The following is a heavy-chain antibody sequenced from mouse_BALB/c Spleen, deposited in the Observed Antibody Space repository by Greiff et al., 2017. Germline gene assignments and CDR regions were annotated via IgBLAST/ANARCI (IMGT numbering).Heavy chain of an antibody. J-gene: IGHJ2*01. V-gene: IGHV5-6*02. CDR2: ISSGGSYT. CDR3: ARRDLNYFDY. CDR1: GFTFSSYG. Sequence: EVKLMESGGDLVKPGGSLKLSCAASGFTFSSYGMSWVRQTPDKRLEWVATISSGGSYTYYPDSVKGRFTISRDNAKNTLYLQMSSLKSEDTAMYYCARRDLNYFDYWGQGTTLTVSS.